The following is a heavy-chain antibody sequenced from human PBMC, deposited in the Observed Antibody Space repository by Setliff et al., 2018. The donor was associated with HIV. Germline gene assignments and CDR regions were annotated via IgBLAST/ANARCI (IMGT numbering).Heavy chain of an antibody. CDR1: GYTFTNYD. J-gene: IGHJ4*02. CDR3: ARAGGYCGSTSCPYYFDY. V-gene: IGHV1-8*02. CDR2: MNTNSANT. Sequence: GVSVKVSCMASGYTFTNYDFHWVRQATGQGLEWMGWMNTNSANTGYAQKFQGRVTMTRNTSISTAYMELRCLRSEDTAVYYCARAGGYCGSTSCPYYFDYWGQGTLVTVSS. D-gene: IGHD2-2*01.